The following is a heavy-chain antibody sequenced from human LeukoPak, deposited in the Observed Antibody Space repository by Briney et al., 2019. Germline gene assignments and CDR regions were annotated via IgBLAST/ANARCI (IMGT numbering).Heavy chain of an antibody. V-gene: IGHV3-23*01. J-gene: IGHJ4*02. Sequence: GGSLRLSCAASGFSFRDHAMNWVRQAPGQGLEWVSSLSEIGETTDYADSVKGRFTISRDNSNNILYLQMNSLRADDTAVYCCAKQWLVGIWGQGTLVTVSS. CDR3: AKQWLVGI. CDR1: GFSFRDHA. CDR2: LSEIGETT. D-gene: IGHD6-19*01.